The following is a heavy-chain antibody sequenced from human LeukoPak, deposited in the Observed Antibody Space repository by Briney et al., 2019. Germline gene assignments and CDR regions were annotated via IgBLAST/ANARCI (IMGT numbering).Heavy chain of an antibody. CDR2: IKRDGSEK. V-gene: IGHV3-7*01. J-gene: IGHJ6*03. Sequence: GGSLRLSCAASGFTFSSYWMSWVRQAPGKGLEWVANIKRDGSEKYYVDSVKGRFTISRDNAKNSLYLQMNSLRAEDTAVYYCARAVYCSSTSCYSELYYMDVWGKGTTVTVSS. CDR3: ARAVYCSSTSCYSELYYMDV. CDR1: GFTFSSYW. D-gene: IGHD2-2*01.